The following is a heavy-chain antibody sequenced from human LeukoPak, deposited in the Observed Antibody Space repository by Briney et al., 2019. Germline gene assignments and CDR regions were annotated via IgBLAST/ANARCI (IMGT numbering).Heavy chain of an antibody. D-gene: IGHD3-22*01. Sequence: GASVKVSCKASGFTFTNYYMHWVRQAPGQGLEWMGLISPTGSSTNYAQKFRGRVTMTRDTSTTTVYMELSSLRSEDTAVYYCARDPTYSRYLNYYDSSPDDAFDIWGQGTMVTVSS. CDR2: ISPTGSST. J-gene: IGHJ3*02. V-gene: IGHV1-46*01. CDR1: GFTFTNYY. CDR3: ARDPTYSRYLNYYDSSPDDAFDI.